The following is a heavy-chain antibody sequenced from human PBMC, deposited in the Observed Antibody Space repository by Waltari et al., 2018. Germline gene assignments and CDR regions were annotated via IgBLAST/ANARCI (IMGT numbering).Heavy chain of an antibody. Sequence: QVHLVESGGGVVQPGGSLRLSCAAPGFNFNLFGMHWVRQAPGKGLEWVSFISYDGSNENYADSVKGRFTMSRDNSKKMLYVQMNNLRAEDSAVYYCVKGNEIDYWGQGTLVTVSS. CDR3: VKGNEIDY. J-gene: IGHJ4*02. CDR2: ISYDGSNE. CDR1: GFNFNLFG. V-gene: IGHV3-30*02. D-gene: IGHD1-1*01.